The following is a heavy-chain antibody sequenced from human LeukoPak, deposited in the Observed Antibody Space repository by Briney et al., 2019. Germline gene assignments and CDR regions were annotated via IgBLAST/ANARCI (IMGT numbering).Heavy chain of an antibody. J-gene: IGHJ6*02. D-gene: IGHD6-19*01. CDR2: ISSSGSTI. Sequence: PGGSLRLSCAASGFTFSDYYMSWIRQAPGKGLEWVSYISSSGSTIYYADSVKGRFTISRDNAKNSLYLQMNSLRAEDTAVYYCAREPEAVAGTYYYYYGMDVWGQGTTVTVSS. CDR3: AREPEAVAGTYYYYYGMDV. V-gene: IGHV3-11*01. CDR1: GFTFSDYY.